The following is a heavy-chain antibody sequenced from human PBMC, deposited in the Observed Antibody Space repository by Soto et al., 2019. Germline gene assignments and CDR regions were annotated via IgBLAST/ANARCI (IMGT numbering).Heavy chain of an antibody. V-gene: IGHV1-18*01. Sequence: ASVKVCCKASGYTFTSYGISWVRQAPGQGLEWMGWISAYNGNTNYAQKLQGRVTMTTDTSTSTAYMELRSLRSDDTAVYYCARDDFWSGYYSWFDPWGQGTLVTVSS. CDR2: ISAYNGNT. J-gene: IGHJ5*02. CDR3: ARDDFWSGYYSWFDP. CDR1: GYTFTSYG. D-gene: IGHD3-3*01.